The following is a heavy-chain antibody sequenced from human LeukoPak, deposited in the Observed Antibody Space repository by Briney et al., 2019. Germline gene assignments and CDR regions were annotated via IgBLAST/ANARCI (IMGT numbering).Heavy chain of an antibody. CDR2: IYYSGST. CDR3: ARGGSSVERLRRRGYFDL. D-gene: IGHD4-17*01. Sequence: KPSQTLSLTCTVSGGSISSGGYYWSWLRQHPGKGLEWIGYIYYSGSTYYNPSLKSRVTISVDTSKNQFSLKLSSVTAADTAVYYCARGGSSVERLRRRGYFDLWGRGTLVTVSS. CDR1: GGSISSGGYY. V-gene: IGHV4-31*03. J-gene: IGHJ2*01.